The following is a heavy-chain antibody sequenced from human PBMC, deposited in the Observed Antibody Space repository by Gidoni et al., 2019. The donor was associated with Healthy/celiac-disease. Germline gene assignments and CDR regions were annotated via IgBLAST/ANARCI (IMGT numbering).Heavy chain of an antibody. V-gene: IGHV3-30*18. CDR3: AKGGLPFDY. CDR2: ISYDGSNK. CDR1: GFTFSSYG. Sequence: QVQLVESGGGVVQPGRSLRLSCAASGFTFSSYGMHWVRQAPGKGLEWVAVISYDGSNKYYADSVKGRFTISRDNSKNTLYLQMNSLRAEDTAVYYCAKGGLPFDYWGQGTLVTVSS. J-gene: IGHJ4*02.